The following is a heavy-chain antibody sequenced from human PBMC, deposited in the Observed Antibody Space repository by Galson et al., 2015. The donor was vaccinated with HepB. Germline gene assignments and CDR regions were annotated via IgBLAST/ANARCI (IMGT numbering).Heavy chain of an antibody. CDR3: ARLGRNWYFDY. CDR2: IWYDGSNK. V-gene: IGHV3-33*01. D-gene: IGHD1-1*01. CDR1: GFIFNVYG. Sequence: SLRLSCAASGFIFNVYGMQWVRQAPGKGLEWVAVIWYDGSNKYYGDSVKGRFTISRDNSKSTVYLEMNSLRAEDTAVYYCARLGRNWYFDYWGQGTLVTVSS. J-gene: IGHJ4*02.